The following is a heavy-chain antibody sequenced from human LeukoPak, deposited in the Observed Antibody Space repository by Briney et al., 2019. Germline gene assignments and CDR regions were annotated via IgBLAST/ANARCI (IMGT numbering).Heavy chain of an antibody. D-gene: IGHD3-22*01. Sequence: ASVKVSCKASGYTFTSYCMHWVRQAPGQGLEWMGIINPSGGSTSYAQKFQGRVTMTRDMSTSTVYMELSSLRSEDTAVYYCASSITMITGGFDYWGQGTLVTVSS. CDR2: INPSGGST. V-gene: IGHV1-46*01. J-gene: IGHJ4*02. CDR1: GYTFTSYC. CDR3: ASSITMITGGFDY.